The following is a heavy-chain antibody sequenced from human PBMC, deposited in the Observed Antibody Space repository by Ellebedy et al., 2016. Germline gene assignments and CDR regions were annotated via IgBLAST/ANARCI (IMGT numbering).Heavy chain of an antibody. CDR2: IGSYGNTK. Sequence: GGSLRLSCAASGFPFSSYSMNWVRQAPGKGLEWVSYIGSYGNTKYYADSVKGRFSISRDNAKNSLYLQMNSLRAEETAVYYCARDSNWAFDYWGQGNLVTVSS. J-gene: IGHJ4*02. CDR1: GFPFSSYS. CDR3: ARDSNWAFDY. V-gene: IGHV3-48*04. D-gene: IGHD6-13*01.